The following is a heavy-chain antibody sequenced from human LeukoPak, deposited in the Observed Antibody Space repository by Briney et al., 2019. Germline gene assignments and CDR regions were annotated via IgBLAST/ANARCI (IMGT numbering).Heavy chain of an antibody. CDR3: ARGYYDSSGYLIDY. D-gene: IGHD3-22*01. CDR2: INPNSGGT. CDR1: GYTFTGYY. Sequence: ASVKVSCKASGYTFTGYYMHWVRQAPGQGLEWMGRINPNSGGTNYAQKFQGRVTMTRDTSISTAYMELSRLRSDDTAVYYCARGYYDSSGYLIDYWGQGPLVTVSS. V-gene: IGHV1-2*06. J-gene: IGHJ4*02.